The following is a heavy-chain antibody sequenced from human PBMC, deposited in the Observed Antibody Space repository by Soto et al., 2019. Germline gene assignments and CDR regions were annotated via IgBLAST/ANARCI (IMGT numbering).Heavy chain of an antibody. CDR3: ARDPTGIAVAGTYNWFDP. CDR1: GGTFSTYA. D-gene: IGHD6-19*01. V-gene: IGHV1-69*12. J-gene: IGHJ5*02. CDR2: IIPIFGTA. Sequence: QVQLVQSGAEVKRPGSSVKVSCKASGGTFSTYAISWVRQAPGQGLEWMGGIIPIFGTANYAQKFRGRVTITADEPTSKAYMELGSLRSEDTAVYYCARDPTGIAVAGTYNWFDPWGQGTLVTVSS.